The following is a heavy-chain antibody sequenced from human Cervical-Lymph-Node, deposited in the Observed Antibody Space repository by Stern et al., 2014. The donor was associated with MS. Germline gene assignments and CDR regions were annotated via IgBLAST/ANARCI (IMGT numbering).Heavy chain of an antibody. CDR1: GVSISSSSYQ. CDR2: FSYSGDP. Sequence: QVQLHESGPGLVNPLETPSLICTVSGVSISSSSYQGGWIRQPPGKGQEWIGSFSYSGDPYYTPPHKSRVSISGDTSKTQFPLKLSSVTAADTAVYYCANSHYYHFSGYGHARFDNWGQGTLVTVSS. J-gene: IGHJ4*02. V-gene: IGHV4-39*05. CDR3: ANSHYYHFSGYGHARFDN. D-gene: IGHD3-22*01.